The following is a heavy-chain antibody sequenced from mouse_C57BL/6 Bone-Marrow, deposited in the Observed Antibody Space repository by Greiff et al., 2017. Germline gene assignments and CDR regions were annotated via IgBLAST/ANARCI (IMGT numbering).Heavy chain of an antibody. CDR3: TRSTTVVAWEIDY. J-gene: IGHJ2*01. CDR2: IYPGNSDT. Sequence: EVQLQQSGTVLARPGASVKMSCKTSGYTFTSYWMHWVKQRPGQGLEWIGAIYPGNSDTSYNQKFQGKAKLTAVTSASTAYMEPSSLTNEDSAVYYCTRSTTVVAWEIDYWGQGTTLTVSS. V-gene: IGHV1-5*01. D-gene: IGHD1-1*01. CDR1: GYTFTSYW.